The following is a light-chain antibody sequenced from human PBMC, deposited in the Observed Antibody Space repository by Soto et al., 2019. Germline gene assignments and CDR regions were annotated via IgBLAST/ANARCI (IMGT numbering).Light chain of an antibody. J-gene: IGLJ2*01. CDR1: SSDVGSYNL. Sequence: QSALTQPASVSGSPGQSITISCTGTSSDVGSYNLVSWYQQHPGKAPKLMIYEGSKRPSGVSNRFSGSESGNMASLTISGLQAEDEADYYRCSYAGRVVFGGGTKLTVL. V-gene: IGLV2-23*01. CDR3: CSYAGRVV. CDR2: EGS.